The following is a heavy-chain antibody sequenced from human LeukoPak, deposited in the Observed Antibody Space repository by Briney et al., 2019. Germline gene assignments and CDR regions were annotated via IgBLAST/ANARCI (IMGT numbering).Heavy chain of an antibody. J-gene: IGHJ4*02. CDR1: GGTVSSRSDY. CDR2: IYDGVNT. V-gene: IGHV4-39*01. Sequence: RSSETLSLTCTVSGGTVSSRSDYWGWIRQPPGKGLERIGSIYDGVNTYYNSSLKSRVTVSVDTSKNQLSLTLSSVTAADTAVYHCARSCYYFYFDYWGQGTLVTVSS. D-gene: IGHD3-3*01. CDR3: ARSCYYFYFDY.